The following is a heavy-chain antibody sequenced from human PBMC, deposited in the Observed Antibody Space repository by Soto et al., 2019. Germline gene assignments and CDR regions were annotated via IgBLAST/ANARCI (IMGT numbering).Heavy chain of an antibody. J-gene: IGHJ3*02. CDR1: GVTFCISA. D-gene: IGHD5-18*01. CDR2: IRSKANSYAT. Sequence: SRAASGVTFCISAIHLLRKKNGKGLEWVGRIRSKANSYATAYAASVKGRFTISRDDSKNTAYLQMNSLKTEDTAVYYCTRHVDKYSYGHRNDAFDIWGQGTMVTVSS. V-gene: IGHV3-73*01. CDR3: TRHVDKYSYGHRNDAFDI.